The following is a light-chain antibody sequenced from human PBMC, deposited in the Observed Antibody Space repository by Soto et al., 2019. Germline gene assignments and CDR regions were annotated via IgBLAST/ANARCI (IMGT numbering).Light chain of an antibody. J-gene: IGLJ1*01. CDR3: SSYTSSSTLLDV. CDR1: SSDVGGYNY. CDR2: DVS. V-gene: IGLV2-14*01. Sequence: LTQPASVSGSPGQSITISCTGTSSDVGGYNYVSWYQQHPGKAPKLMIYDVSNRPSGVSNRFSGSKSGNTASLTISGLQAEDEADYYCSSYTSSSTLLDVFGTGTKVTVL.